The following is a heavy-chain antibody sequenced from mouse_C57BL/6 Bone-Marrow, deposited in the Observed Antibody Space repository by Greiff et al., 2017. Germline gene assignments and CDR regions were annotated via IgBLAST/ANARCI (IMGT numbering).Heavy chain of an antibody. D-gene: IGHD1-1*01. CDR3: ARSYYGSPYYFDY. J-gene: IGHJ2*01. V-gene: IGHV1-80*01. CDR1: GYAFSSYW. Sequence: QVQLQQSGAELVKPGASVKISCKASGYAFSSYWMNWVKQRPGKGLEWIGQIYPGDGDTNYNGQFKGKATLTADKSYSTAYMQLSSLTSEDSAVYFCARSYYGSPYYFDYWGQGTTLTVSS. CDR2: IYPGDGDT.